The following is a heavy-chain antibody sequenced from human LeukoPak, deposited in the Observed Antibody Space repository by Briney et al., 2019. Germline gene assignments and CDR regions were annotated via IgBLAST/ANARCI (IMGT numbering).Heavy chain of an antibody. D-gene: IGHD6-13*01. CDR2: SNDSGGT. CDR1: GGTFSGYY. V-gene: IGHV4-34*01. CDR3: ARDRYSSSWSDAFDI. Sequence: PSETLSLTCAVYGGTFSGYYWSWIRQPPGKRLEWVGESNDSGGTNYNPSLKSRVTISADKSKNQVSLRLTSVTAADTAVYYCARDRYSSSWSDAFDIWGQGTMVTVSS. J-gene: IGHJ3*02.